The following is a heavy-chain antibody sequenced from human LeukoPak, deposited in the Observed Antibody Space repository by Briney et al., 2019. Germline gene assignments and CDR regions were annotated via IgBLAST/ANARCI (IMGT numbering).Heavy chain of an antibody. CDR1: GFTFSSYW. D-gene: IGHD3-22*01. V-gene: IGHV3-23*01. CDR2: ISGSGGST. J-gene: IGHJ3*02. CDR3: AKDIKGYWFPEGAFDI. Sequence: GGSLRLSCAASGFTFSSYWMSWVRQAPGKGLEWVSAISGSGGSTYYADSVKGRFTISRDNSKNTLYLQMNSLRAEDTAVYYCAKDIKGYWFPEGAFDIWGQGTMVTVSS.